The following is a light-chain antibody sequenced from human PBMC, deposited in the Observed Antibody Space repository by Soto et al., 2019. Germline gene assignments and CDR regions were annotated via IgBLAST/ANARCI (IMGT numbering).Light chain of an antibody. CDR3: QQSYSTPSIT. CDR2: AAS. CDR1: QSISSY. Sequence: SPSSRSSSVGDRVTITCRASQSISSYLSWYQQKPGKAPKLLIYAASSLQSGVPSRFSGSGSGTDFTLTISSLQPEDFATYYCQQSYSTPSITFGQGTRLEIK. J-gene: IGKJ5*01. V-gene: IGKV1-39*01.